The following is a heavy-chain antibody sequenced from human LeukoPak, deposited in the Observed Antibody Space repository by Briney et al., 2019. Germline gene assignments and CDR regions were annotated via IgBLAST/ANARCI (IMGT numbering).Heavy chain of an antibody. CDR1: GYTFTSYY. Sequence: GASVKVSCKASGYTFTSYYMHWVRQAPGQGLEWMGIINPSGGSTSYAQKFQGRVTMTRDMSTSTVYMELSSLRSEDTAVYYCARVSGGSYYLRNGIDYWGQGTLVTVSS. J-gene: IGHJ4*02. CDR2: INPSGGST. CDR3: ARVSGGSYYLRNGIDY. D-gene: IGHD1-26*01. V-gene: IGHV1-46*01.